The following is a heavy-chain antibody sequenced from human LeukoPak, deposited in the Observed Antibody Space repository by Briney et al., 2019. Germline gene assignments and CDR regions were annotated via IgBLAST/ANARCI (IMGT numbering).Heavy chain of an antibody. CDR2: ISGDGTTT. J-gene: IGHJ4*02. CDR1: GFTFSNCW. CDR3: ARVGGYNSFFDY. Sequence: GGSLRLSCAASGFTFSNCWMHWVRQVPGKGLVWVSRISGDGTTTTYADSVKGRFTISRDNAKNTLYLQMNSLRAEDTAVYYCARVGGYNSFFDYWGQGNLVTVSS. D-gene: IGHD5-24*01. V-gene: IGHV3-74*03.